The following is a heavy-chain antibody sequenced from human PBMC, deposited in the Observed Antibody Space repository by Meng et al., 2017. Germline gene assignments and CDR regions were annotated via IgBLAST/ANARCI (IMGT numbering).Heavy chain of an antibody. CDR1: GFTFSSYA. CDR3: VFQPVAGTGYDY. D-gene: IGHD6-19*01. V-gene: IGHV3-30*01. J-gene: IGHJ4*02. Sequence: QVQLVESGGGVVQPGRSLRLSCAASGFTFSSYAMHWVRQAPGKGLEWVAVISYDGSNKYYADSVKGRFTISRDNSKNTLYLQMNSLRAEDTAVYYCVFQPVAGTGYDYWGQGTLVTVSS. CDR2: ISYDGSNK.